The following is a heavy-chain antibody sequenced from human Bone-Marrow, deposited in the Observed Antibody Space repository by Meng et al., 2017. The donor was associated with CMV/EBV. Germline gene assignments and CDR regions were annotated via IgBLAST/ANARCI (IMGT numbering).Heavy chain of an antibody. D-gene: IGHD6-13*01. CDR2: IKQDGSEK. CDR3: ARESIAAAGVLDY. J-gene: IGHJ4*02. V-gene: IGHV3-7*01. Sequence: GESLKISCTASGFTFGDYAMSWVRQAPGKGLEWVANIKQDGSEKYYVDSVKGRFTISRDNAKNSLYLQMNSLRAEDTAVYYCARESIAAAGVLDYWGQGTLVTVSS. CDR1: GFTFGDYA.